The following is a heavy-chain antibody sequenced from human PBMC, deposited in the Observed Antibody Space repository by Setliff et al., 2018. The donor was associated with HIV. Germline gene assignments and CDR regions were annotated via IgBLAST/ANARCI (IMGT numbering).Heavy chain of an antibody. CDR2: INTDGSSA. V-gene: IGHV3-74*03. CDR1: GFTFSNSW. Sequence: GESLRLSCAASGFTFSNSWMHWVRQAPGKGLVWVSRINTDGSSATYADSAKGRFTNSRDNAKNTLYLQMDSLRAEDTAVYYCARGGANPSWFDSWGQGTLVTVSS. CDR3: ARGGANPSWFDS. D-gene: IGHD3-16*01. J-gene: IGHJ5*01.